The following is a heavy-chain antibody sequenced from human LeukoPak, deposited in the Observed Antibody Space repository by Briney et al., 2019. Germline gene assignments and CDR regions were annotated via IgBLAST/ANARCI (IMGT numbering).Heavy chain of an antibody. CDR3: ARGVRGDWGFDP. CDR1: GDSISSGNYY. J-gene: IGHJ5*02. CDR2: IYTSGSI. V-gene: IGHV4-61*02. D-gene: IGHD7-27*01. Sequence: SETLSLTCTVSGDSISSGNYYWSWIRQPAGKGLEWIGRIYTSGSIHYNPPLKGRVTMSIDTSKNQFSPKLSSVTAADTAVYYCARGVRGDWGFDPWGQGTLVTVSS.